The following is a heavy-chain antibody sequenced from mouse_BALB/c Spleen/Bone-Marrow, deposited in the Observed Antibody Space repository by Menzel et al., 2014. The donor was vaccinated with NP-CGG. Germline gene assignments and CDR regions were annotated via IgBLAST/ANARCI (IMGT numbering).Heavy chain of an antibody. CDR1: GYTFTDYA. CDR2: ISTYYGDA. CDR3: AREVRDDYAMDY. Sequence: LQESGAELVRPGASVKISCKGSGYTFTDYAMHWVKQSHAKSLEWIGVISTYYGDASYNQKFKGKATMTVDKSSSTAYMELARLTSEDSAIYYCAREVRDDYAMDYWGQGTSVTVSS. D-gene: IGHD2-14*01. J-gene: IGHJ4*01. V-gene: IGHV1S137*01.